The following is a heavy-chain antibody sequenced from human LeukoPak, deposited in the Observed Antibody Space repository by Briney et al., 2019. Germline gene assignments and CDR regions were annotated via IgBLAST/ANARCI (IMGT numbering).Heavy chain of an antibody. CDR2: IYYSGST. V-gene: IGHV4-39*01. CDR1: GGSISSSSYY. D-gene: IGHD3-10*01. J-gene: IGHJ4*02. Sequence: SETLSLTCTVSGGSISSSSYYWGWIRQPPGKGLEWIGSIYYSGSTYYNPSLKSRVTISVDTSKNQFSLKLSSVTAADTAVYYCASLTYYGSGSVDYWGQGTLVTVSS. CDR3: ASLTYYGSGSVDY.